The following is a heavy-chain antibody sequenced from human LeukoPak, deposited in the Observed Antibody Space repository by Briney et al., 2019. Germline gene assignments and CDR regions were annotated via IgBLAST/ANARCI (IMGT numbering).Heavy chain of an antibody. Sequence: ASVKVSCKASGYTFTSYGISWVRQAPGQGLEWMGWISAYNGTTNYAQKLQGRVTITTDTSTSTAYMELRSLRSDDTAVYYCARDLRVGAIGNFDYWGQGTLVTVSS. V-gene: IGHV1-18*01. CDR2: ISAYNGTT. J-gene: IGHJ4*02. D-gene: IGHD1-26*01. CDR3: ARDLRVGAIGNFDY. CDR1: GYTFTSYG.